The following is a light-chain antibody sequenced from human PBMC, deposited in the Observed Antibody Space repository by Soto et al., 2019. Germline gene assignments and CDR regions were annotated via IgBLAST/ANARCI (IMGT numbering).Light chain of an antibody. J-gene: IGKJ5*01. V-gene: IGKV3-15*01. CDR2: GAS. Sequence: EIVLTQSPGTLSLSLGERATLSCRASQSVSSNLAWFQQRPAQAPRLLIYGASTRATGIPARFSGSGSGTEFTLTISSLQSEDFAVYYCQHFGGTTFTFGQGTRLEIK. CDR3: QHFGGTTFT. CDR1: QSVSSN.